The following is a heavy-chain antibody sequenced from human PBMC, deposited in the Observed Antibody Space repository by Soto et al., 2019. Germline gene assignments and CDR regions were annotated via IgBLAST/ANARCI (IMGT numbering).Heavy chain of an antibody. V-gene: IGHV3-7*01. CDR1: GFTFSSYW. CDR3: SSDFHGTLDYGMDD. CDR2: VKSDGSQT. Sequence: GGSLRLSCADSGFTFSSYWMSWVRQAPGKGLEWVANVKSDGSQTYYVGSVKGRFTISRDNAKNSLYLQMNSLRAEDTAVYYYSSDFHGTLDYGMDDWGQGTMVTVSS. D-gene: IGHD3-10*01. J-gene: IGHJ4*02.